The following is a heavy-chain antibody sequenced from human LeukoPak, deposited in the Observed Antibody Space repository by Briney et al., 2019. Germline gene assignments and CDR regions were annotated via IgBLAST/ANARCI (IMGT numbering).Heavy chain of an antibody. V-gene: IGHV1-2*06. CDR3: ARDQGSLTRSWYTGY. Sequence: ASVKVSCKASGYTFAGYHIHWVRQAPGQGLEWVGRINPYSGDTNFAQKFQGRVTMTRDTSITTAYMDLSSLTPDDTAEYFCARDQGSLTRSWYTGYWGQGTQVTVSS. J-gene: IGHJ4*02. CDR1: GYTFAGYH. CDR2: INPYSGDT. D-gene: IGHD6-13*01.